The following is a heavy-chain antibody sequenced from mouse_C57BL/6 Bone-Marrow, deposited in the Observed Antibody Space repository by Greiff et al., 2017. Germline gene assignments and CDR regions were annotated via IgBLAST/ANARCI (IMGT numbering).Heavy chain of an antibody. D-gene: IGHD2-3*01. V-gene: IGHV2-5*01. CDR3: AKKVVSYDGYPGYFDV. Sequence: QVQLQQSGPGLVQPSQSLSITCTVSGFSLTSYGVHWVRQSPGKGLEWLGVIWRGGSTDYNAAFMSRLSITKENSKSQVFFKMNSLQADDTAIYYCAKKVVSYDGYPGYFDVWSTGTTVTVSS. CDR1: GFSLTSYG. CDR2: IWRGGST. J-gene: IGHJ1*03.